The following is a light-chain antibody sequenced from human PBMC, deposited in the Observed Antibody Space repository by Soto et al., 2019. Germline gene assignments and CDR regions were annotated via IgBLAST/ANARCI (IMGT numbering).Light chain of an antibody. CDR2: DVL. Sequence: QSALTQPDSVSGSPGQSIPISCTGTSSDIGSYNYVSWYQQHPGKAPKLMIYDVLNRPSGVSDRFSGSKSDNTASLTISGLHAEDEADYYCSSYTSRSTLVFGGGTKPTVL. CDR1: SSDIGSYNY. J-gene: IGLJ2*01. CDR3: SSYTSRSTLV. V-gene: IGLV2-14*01.